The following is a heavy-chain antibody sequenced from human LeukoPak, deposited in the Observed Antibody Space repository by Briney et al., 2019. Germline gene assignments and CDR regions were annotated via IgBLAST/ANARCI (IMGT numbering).Heavy chain of an antibody. CDR2: IYYSGST. Sequence: SETLSLTCTVSGGSISSSSYYWGWIRQPPGKGLEWIGSIYYSGSTYYNPSLKSRVTISVDTSKNQFSLKLSSVTAADTAVYYCQSVAENLERVGYFDYWGQGTLVTVSS. CDR1: GGSISSSSYY. J-gene: IGHJ4*02. CDR3: QSVAENLERVGYFDY. D-gene: IGHD1-26*01. V-gene: IGHV4-39*07.